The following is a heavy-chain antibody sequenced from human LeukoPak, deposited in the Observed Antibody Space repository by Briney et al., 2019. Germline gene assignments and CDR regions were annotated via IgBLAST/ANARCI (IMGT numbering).Heavy chain of an antibody. V-gene: IGHV4-34*01. CDR1: GGSFSGYY. Sequence: PSETLSLTCAVYGGSFSGYYWSWIRKPPGEGLEWIGEINHSGSTNYDPSLKSRVTISVDTSKNQFSLKLNSVTAADTAVYYCARGLSAIVYWGQGTLVTVSS. D-gene: IGHD2-15*01. CDR3: ARGLSAIVY. J-gene: IGHJ4*02. CDR2: INHSGST.